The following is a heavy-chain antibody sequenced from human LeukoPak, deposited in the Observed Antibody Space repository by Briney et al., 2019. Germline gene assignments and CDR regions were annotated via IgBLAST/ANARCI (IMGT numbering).Heavy chain of an antibody. CDR2: VRYDGSDK. Sequence: GGSLRLSCAASGFTFSTYGMHWVRQAPGKGLEWVAFVRYDGSDKYYVDSVKGRFTISRDNSRNTLYLQMNSLRAEDAAVYYCAKGAGYGDLGYFYYMDVWGKGTTVTVSS. J-gene: IGHJ6*03. CDR1: GFTFSTYG. V-gene: IGHV3-30*02. D-gene: IGHD4-17*01. CDR3: AKGAGYGDLGYFYYMDV.